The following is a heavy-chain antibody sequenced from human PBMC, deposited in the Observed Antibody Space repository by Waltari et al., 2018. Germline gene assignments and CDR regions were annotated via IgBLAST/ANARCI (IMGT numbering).Heavy chain of an antibody. J-gene: IGHJ5*02. D-gene: IGHD2-2*01. Sequence: QVQLVQSGAEVKKPGASVKVSCKASGYTFTSYYMHWVRQAPGPGLEWMGIINPSGGSTSYAQKFQGRVTMTRDTSTSTVYMELSSLRSEDTAVYYCARDRAIVVVPAAINGGFDPWGQGTLVTVSS. V-gene: IGHV1-46*03. CDR1: GYTFTSYY. CDR3: ARDRAIVVVPAAINGGFDP. CDR2: INPSGGST.